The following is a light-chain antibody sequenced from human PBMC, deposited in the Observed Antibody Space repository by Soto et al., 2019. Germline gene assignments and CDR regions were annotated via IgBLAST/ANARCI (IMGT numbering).Light chain of an antibody. Sequence: QSVLTQPASVSGSPGQSITISCTGTSSDVGNYNYVSWYQQHPGKAPKLMIYDVSNRPSGVSNRFSGSKSGNTASLTISGLQAEDEAYYYCISYTTSGTLVVFGGGTKLTVL. CDR3: ISYTTSGTLVV. CDR2: DVS. CDR1: SSDVGNYNY. V-gene: IGLV2-14*03. J-gene: IGLJ2*01.